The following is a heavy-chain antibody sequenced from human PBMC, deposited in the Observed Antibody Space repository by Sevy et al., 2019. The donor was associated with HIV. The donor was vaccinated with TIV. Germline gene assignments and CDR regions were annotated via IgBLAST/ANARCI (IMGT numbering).Heavy chain of an antibody. Sequence: GGSLRLSCAASGFTFSSYWMSWVRQAPGKGLEWVANIKQDGSEKYYVDSVKGRFTISRDNAKNSLYLQMNGLRAEDTAVYYCARLAVHCGGDCYSQFAYFDYWGQGTLVTVSS. CDR3: ARLAVHCGGDCYSQFAYFDY. CDR2: IKQDGSEK. D-gene: IGHD2-21*02. V-gene: IGHV3-7*01. CDR1: GFTFSSYW. J-gene: IGHJ4*02.